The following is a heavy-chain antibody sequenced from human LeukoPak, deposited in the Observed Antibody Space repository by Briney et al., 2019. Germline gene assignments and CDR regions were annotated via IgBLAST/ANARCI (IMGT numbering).Heavy chain of an antibody. V-gene: IGHV4-59*01. Sequence: SETLSRTCTVSGGSTSSYYWSWIRQPPGKGLEWIGYIYYSGSTNYNPSLKSRATISVDTSKNQFSLNLSSVTAADTAVYYCARGSGSGSPPWYWGQGTLVTVSS. CDR1: GGSTSSYY. D-gene: IGHD3-10*01. CDR2: IYYSGST. CDR3: ARGSGSGSPPWY. J-gene: IGHJ4*02.